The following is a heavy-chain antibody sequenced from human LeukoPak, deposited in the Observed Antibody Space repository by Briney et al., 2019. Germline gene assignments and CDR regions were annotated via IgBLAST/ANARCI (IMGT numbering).Heavy chain of an antibody. Sequence: GASVKVSCKASGGTFSSYAISWVRQAPGQGLEWMGGIIPIFGTANYALKFQGRVTITTDESTSTAYMGLSSLRSEDTAVYYCAREGGSGYDYWGQGTLVTVSS. CDR2: IIPIFGTA. V-gene: IGHV1-69*05. CDR1: GGTFSSYA. CDR3: AREGGSGYDY. D-gene: IGHD5-12*01. J-gene: IGHJ4*02.